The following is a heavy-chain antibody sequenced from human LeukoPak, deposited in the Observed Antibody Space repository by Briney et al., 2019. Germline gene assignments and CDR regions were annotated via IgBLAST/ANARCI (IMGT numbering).Heavy chain of an antibody. V-gene: IGHV3-30-3*01. D-gene: IGHD3-9*01. CDR2: ISYDGSNK. CDR3: AKDLARYFDWLSDDC. CDR1: GFTFSSYA. Sequence: GGSLRLSCAASGFTFSSYAMHWVRQAPGKGLEWVAVISYDGSNKYYADSVKGRFTISRDNSKNTLYLQMNSLRAEDTAVYYCAKDLARYFDWLSDDCWGQGTLVTVSS. J-gene: IGHJ4*02.